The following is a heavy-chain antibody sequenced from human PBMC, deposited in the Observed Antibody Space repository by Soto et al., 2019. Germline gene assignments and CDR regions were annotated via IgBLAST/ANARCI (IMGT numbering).Heavy chain of an antibody. CDR3: ARGRWELLGYYYDGMDV. J-gene: IGHJ6*02. CDR2: IIPIFGTA. V-gene: IGHV1-69*12. Sequence: QVQLVQSGAEVKKPGSSVKVSCKASGGTFSSYAISWVRQAPGQGLEWMGGIIPIFGTANYAQKFQGRVTITADESTSTAYVERSSRRAEDTAVYYCARGRWELLGYYYDGMDVWGQGTTVTVSS. CDR1: GGTFSSYA. D-gene: IGHD1-26*01.